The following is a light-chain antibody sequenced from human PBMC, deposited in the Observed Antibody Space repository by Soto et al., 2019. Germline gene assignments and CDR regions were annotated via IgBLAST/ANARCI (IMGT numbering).Light chain of an antibody. CDR3: ATWDDSLSGVV. CDR1: SSNIGRNY. J-gene: IGLJ2*01. CDR2: TNN. V-gene: IGLV1-47*02. Sequence: QSVLTQPPSASGTPGQRVTISCSGSSSNIGRNYVYWYQQLPRTAPKLLIYTNNQRPSGVPDRFSGSKSGTSASLAISGLRSEDEADYYCATWDDSLSGVVFGGGTQLTVL.